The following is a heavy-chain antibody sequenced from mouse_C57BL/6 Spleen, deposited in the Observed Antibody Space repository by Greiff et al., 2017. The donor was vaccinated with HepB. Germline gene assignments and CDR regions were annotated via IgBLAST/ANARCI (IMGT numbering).Heavy chain of an antibody. CDR1: GYTFTDYE. CDR3: TRKDYGYDEFAY. J-gene: IGHJ3*01. Sequence: QVQLQESGAELVRPGASVTLSCKASGYTFTDYEMHWVKQTPVHGLEWIGAIDPETGGTAYNQKFKGKAILTADKSSSTAYMELRSLTSEDSAVYYCTRKDYGYDEFAYWGQGTLVTVSA. V-gene: IGHV1-15*01. CDR2: IDPETGGT. D-gene: IGHD2-2*01.